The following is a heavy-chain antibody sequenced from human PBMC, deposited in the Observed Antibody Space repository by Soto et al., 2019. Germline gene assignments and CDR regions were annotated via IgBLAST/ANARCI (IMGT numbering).Heavy chain of an antibody. CDR3: VKFTYSSSSDFDY. V-gene: IGHV3-23*01. Sequence: EVQLLESGGGLVQPGGSLRLSCAASGFTFSSYAMSWVRQAPGKGLEWVSTITDSGGYTYYADSVKGRFTISRDNSKNTLYLQMNSLRADDPAVYYCVKFTYSSSSDFDYWGQGTLVSVSS. J-gene: IGHJ4*02. CDR1: GFTFSSYA. CDR2: ITDSGGYT. D-gene: IGHD6-6*01.